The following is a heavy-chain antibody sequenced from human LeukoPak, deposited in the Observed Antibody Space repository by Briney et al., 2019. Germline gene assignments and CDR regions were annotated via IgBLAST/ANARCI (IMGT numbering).Heavy chain of an antibody. Sequence: QPGGSLRLSCAASGFTVSSNFLSWVRQPPGKGLEWVSAVTGSGGSTQYADSVKGRFIISRDNSKNSLHLQMSNLGTEDTAVYYCTRSTQWLFDFWGQGTLVTVSS. CDR3: TRSTQWLFDF. CDR2: VTGSGGST. J-gene: IGHJ4*02. CDR1: GFTVSSNF. D-gene: IGHD6-19*01. V-gene: IGHV3-23*01.